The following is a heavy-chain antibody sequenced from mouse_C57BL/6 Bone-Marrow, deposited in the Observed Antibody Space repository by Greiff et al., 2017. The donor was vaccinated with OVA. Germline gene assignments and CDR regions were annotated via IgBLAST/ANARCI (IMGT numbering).Heavy chain of an antibody. CDR2: INPNSGCT. CDR3: ARLGAALDY. D-gene: IGHD4-1*01. V-gene: IGHV1-64*01. J-gene: IGHJ2*01. CDR1: GYTFTSYW. Sequence: QVQLQQSGAELVKPGASVKLSCKASGYTFTSYWMHWVKQRPGQGLEWIGLINPNSGCTNYNEKFKSKATLTVDKYSSTAYMQLSSLTSEDYAVDNCARLGAALDYWGQGTTLTVSS.